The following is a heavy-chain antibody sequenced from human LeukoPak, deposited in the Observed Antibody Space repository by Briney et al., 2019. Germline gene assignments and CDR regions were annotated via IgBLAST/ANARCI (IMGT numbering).Heavy chain of an antibody. CDR3: AKSASGYYLFDY. CDR2: VSGSGDST. Sequence: GGSLRLSCAASGFIFSSYGMSWVRQAPGKGLGWVSAVSGSGDSTNYADSVKGRFTISRDNSKNTLFLQMNSLRAEDTAVYYCAKSASGYYLFDYWGQGTLVTVSS. D-gene: IGHD2/OR15-2a*01. V-gene: IGHV3-23*01. CDR1: GFIFSSYG. J-gene: IGHJ4*02.